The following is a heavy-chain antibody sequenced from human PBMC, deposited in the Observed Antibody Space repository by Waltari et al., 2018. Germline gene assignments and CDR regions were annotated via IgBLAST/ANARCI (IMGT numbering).Heavy chain of an antibody. V-gene: IGHV3-30*02. J-gene: IGHJ6*03. CDR2: RLDDGSNK. Sequence: QVQLVESGGGVVQPGGSLRLSCAASGFTFSSYGMHWVRQAPGKGLEWVAFRLDDGSNKYYADSVKGRFTISRDNSKNTLYLEMNSLRAEDTAVYYCAKGGGYYMDVWGKGTTVTVSS. CDR3: AKGGGYYMDV. D-gene: IGHD2-15*01. CDR1: GFTFSSYG.